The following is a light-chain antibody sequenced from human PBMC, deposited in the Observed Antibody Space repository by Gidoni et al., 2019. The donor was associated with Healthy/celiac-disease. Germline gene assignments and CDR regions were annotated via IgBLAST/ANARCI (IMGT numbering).Light chain of an antibody. CDR3: QQYNSYSWT. CDR1: QRISSW. V-gene: IGKV1-5*03. Sequence: TLSASVGDRVTITCRASQRISSWWAWYQQKPGKAPKLLIYKASSLESGVPSRFSGSGSGTEFTLTISSLQPADFATYYCQQYNSYSWTFGQGTKVEIK. J-gene: IGKJ1*01. CDR2: KAS.